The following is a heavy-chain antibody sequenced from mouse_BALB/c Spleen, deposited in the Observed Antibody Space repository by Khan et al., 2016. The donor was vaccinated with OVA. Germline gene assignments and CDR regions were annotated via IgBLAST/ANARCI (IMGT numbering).Heavy chain of an antibody. J-gene: IGHJ3*01. V-gene: IGHV1-15*01. CDR2: IDPKTGVT. CDR1: GYTFPDYE. Sequence: QVQLQQSGAELVRPGASVTLSCKASGYTFPDYELHWVKQTPVHGLEWIGVIDPKTGVTAYNQKFTGKATLTAEKSSSTAYLEFRSLTSEDSAVYYCTRSTFAYWGQGTLVTVSA. CDR3: TRSTFAY.